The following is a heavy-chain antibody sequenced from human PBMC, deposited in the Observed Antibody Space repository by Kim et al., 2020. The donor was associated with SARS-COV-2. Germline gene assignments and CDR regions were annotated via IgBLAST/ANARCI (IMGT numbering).Heavy chain of an antibody. Sequence: GGSLRLSCAASGFTFSSYWMHWVRQAPGKGLVWVSRINSDGSSTSYADSVKGRFTISRDNAKNTLYLQMNSLRAEDTAVYYCAREGYSSSWYVLGGYYCGMDVWGQGTTVTVSS. V-gene: IGHV3-74*01. CDR3: AREGYSSSWYVLGGYYCGMDV. D-gene: IGHD6-13*01. CDR2: INSDGSST. CDR1: GFTFSSYW. J-gene: IGHJ6*02.